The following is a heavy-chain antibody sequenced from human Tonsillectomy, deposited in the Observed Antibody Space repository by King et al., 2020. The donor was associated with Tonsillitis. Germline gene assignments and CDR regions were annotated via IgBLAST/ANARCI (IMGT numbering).Heavy chain of an antibody. D-gene: IGHD3-10*01. CDR2: IYSGVSRQ. J-gene: IGHJ4*02. CDR3: AKVSPIEASGSYYNLYFDY. CDR1: GFTFSAYA. V-gene: IGHV3-23*03. Sequence: VQLVESGGGLVQPGGSLRLSCAASGFTFSAYAMSWVRQAPGKGLEWFSVIYSGVSRQYFIDSVKGRLTISRDNSKKTLYLKMNSLRAEDTAVYYFAKVSPIEASGSYYNLYFDYWGQGTLVTVSS.